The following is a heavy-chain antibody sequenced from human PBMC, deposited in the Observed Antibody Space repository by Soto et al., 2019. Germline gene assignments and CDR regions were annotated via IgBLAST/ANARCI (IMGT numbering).Heavy chain of an antibody. Sequence: ASVKVSCKASGYTFTSYYMHWVRQAPGQGLEWMGIINPSGGSTSYAQKFQGRVTMTRDTSTSTVYMELSSLRSEDTAVYYCARDRHDIEVAGTFDYWGQGTLVTVSS. D-gene: IGHD6-19*01. CDR2: INPSGGST. CDR3: ARDRHDIEVAGTFDY. V-gene: IGHV1-46*01. J-gene: IGHJ4*02. CDR1: GYTFTSYY.